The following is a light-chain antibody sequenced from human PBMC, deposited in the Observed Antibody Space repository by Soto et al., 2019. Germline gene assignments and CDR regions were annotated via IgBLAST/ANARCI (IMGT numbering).Light chain of an antibody. CDR3: QQYGSSALT. Sequence: DIVMTQSPLSLPVTPGEPATIYCRSSQSLLHSNGYNYLDWYLQKPGQSPQLLIYLGSNRAPGFPARFSGSGSGTDFTLTISRLEPEDFAVYYCQQYGSSALTFGGGTKVDI. J-gene: IGKJ4*01. CDR2: LGS. V-gene: IGKV2-28*01. CDR1: QSLLHSNGYNY.